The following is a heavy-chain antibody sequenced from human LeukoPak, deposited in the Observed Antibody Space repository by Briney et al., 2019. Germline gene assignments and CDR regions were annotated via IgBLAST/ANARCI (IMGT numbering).Heavy chain of an antibody. V-gene: IGHV4-38-2*01. Sequence: PSETLSLTCAVSGHSISSGYYWGWIRQPPGKGLEWIGSIYHSGSTYYNPSLKSRVTISVDTSKNQFSLKLSSVTAADTAVYYCARTYYDFWSGYFDYWGQGTLVTVSS. CDR2: IYHSGST. J-gene: IGHJ4*02. CDR1: GHSISSGYY. D-gene: IGHD3-3*01. CDR3: ARTYYDFWSGYFDY.